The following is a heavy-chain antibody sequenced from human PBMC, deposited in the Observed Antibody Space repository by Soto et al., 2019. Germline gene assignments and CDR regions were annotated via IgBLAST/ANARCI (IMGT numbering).Heavy chain of an antibody. Sequence: SLKISCKGSGYSFTSYWISLVRQMPGKGPEWMGRIDPSDSYTNYSPSFQVHVTISADKSISTAYLQWSSLKASDTAMYYCARLRGDRRYCSSTSCQEGWFDPWGQGTLVTVSS. CDR1: GYSFTSYW. CDR2: IDPSDSYT. J-gene: IGHJ5*02. V-gene: IGHV5-10-1*01. CDR3: ARLRGDRRYCSSTSCQEGWFDP. D-gene: IGHD2-2*01.